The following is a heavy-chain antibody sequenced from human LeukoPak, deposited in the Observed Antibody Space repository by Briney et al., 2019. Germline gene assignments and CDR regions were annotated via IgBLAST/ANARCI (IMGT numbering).Heavy chain of an antibody. V-gene: IGHV1-2*02. D-gene: IGHD5-18*01. Sequence: ASGKVSCKASGYTFTGYYMHWVRQAPGQGLEWMGWINPNSGGTNYAQKFQGRVTMTRDTSISTAYMELSRLRSDDTAVYHCARDIVMVTYWFDPWGQGTLVTVSS. CDR2: INPNSGGT. J-gene: IGHJ5*02. CDR3: ARDIVMVTYWFDP. CDR1: GYTFTGYY.